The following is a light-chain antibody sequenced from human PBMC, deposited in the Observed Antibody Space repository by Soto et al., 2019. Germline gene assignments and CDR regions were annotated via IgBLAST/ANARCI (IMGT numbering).Light chain of an antibody. V-gene: IGKV3-20*01. J-gene: IGKJ1*01. CDR3: QQYGSSPPSWT. CDR1: QSVSSSY. CDR2: GAS. Sequence: ETVLTQSPGTLSLSPGERATLSCRASQSVSSSYLAWYQQKPGQAPRLLIYGASSRATGIPDRFSGSGSGTDFTLTISRLEPEDFAVHYCQQYGSSPPSWTFGQGTKVEIK.